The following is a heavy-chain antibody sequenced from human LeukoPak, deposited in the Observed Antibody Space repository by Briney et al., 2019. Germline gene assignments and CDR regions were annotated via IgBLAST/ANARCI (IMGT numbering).Heavy chain of an antibody. CDR2: INKDGSEK. CDR3: ARELVVGPAHYFQN. Sequence: GSLRLSCAASGFTFSSYWMSWLRQTPGKGLEWVANINKDGSEKYYMDSVRGRFTISRDNSKNSLSLQMNSLRVEDTAVYYCARELVVGPAHYFQNWGQGTLVTVSS. V-gene: IGHV3-7*01. CDR1: GFTFSSYW. J-gene: IGHJ1*01. D-gene: IGHD2-8*02.